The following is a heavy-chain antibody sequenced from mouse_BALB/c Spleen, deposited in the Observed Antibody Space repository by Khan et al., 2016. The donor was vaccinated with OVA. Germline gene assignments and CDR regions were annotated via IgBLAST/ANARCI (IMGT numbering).Heavy chain of an antibody. D-gene: IGHD2-12*01. CDR2: IYPFNGDT. CDR3: ASVGSYYVSLAY. J-gene: IGHJ3*01. Sequence: VQLKESGPELVKPGASVKMSCKASGYTFTSYVMHWVKQKPGQGLEWIGYIYPFNGDTLYNEKFKDKATLTSDKSSSTAYMELSSLTSEDSAGYVCASVGSYYVSLAYWGQGTLVTVSA. CDR1: GYTFTSYV. V-gene: IGHV1S136*01.